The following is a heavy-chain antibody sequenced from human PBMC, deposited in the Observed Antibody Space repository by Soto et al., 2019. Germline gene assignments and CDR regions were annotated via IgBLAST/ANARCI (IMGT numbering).Heavy chain of an antibody. CDR3: ATVVVPAATRGYYYGMDV. Sequence: ASVKVSCKASGYIFTDYYMHWVRQAPGQELGWMGRINPNSGGTNYAQKFQGRVTMTEDTSTDTAYMELSSLRSEDTAVYYCATVVVPAATRGYYYGMDVWGQGTTVTVSS. CDR1: GYIFTDYY. CDR2: INPNSGGT. D-gene: IGHD2-2*01. V-gene: IGHV1-2*06. J-gene: IGHJ6*02.